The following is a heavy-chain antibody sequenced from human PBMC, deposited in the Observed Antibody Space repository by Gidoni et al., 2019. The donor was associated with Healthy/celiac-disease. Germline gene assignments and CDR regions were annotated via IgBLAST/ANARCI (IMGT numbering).Heavy chain of an antibody. J-gene: IGHJ4*02. CDR2: ISWDGGST. V-gene: IGHV3-43*01. D-gene: IGHD5-18*01. CDR1: GFTFDDYT. Sequence: EVQLVESGGVVVQPGGSLRLSCAPSGFTFDDYTMHWVRQAPGKGLEWVSLISWDGGSTYYADSVKGRFTISRDNSKNSLYLQMNSLRTEDTALYYCAKGGEIRTLDYWGQGTLVTVSS. CDR3: AKGGEIRTLDY.